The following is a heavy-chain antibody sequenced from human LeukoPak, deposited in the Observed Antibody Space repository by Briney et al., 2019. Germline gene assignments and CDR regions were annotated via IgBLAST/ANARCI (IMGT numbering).Heavy chain of an antibody. V-gene: IGHV5-51*01. D-gene: IGHD2-15*01. J-gene: IGHJ4*02. Sequence: GESLQISCKASGYNFTNYWIGWVRQVPGKGLEWMGIIYPGDSNPRYSPSFQGQVTISADKSTSTAYLQWSSLKASDTAIYYCARRRGGYYFDYWGQGTLVTVSS. CDR3: ARRRGGYYFDY. CDR1: GYNFTNYW. CDR2: IYPGDSNP.